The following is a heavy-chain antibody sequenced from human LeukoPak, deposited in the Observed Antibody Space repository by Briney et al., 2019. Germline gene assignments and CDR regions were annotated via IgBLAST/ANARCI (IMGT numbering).Heavy chain of an antibody. CDR1: GYTFTGYY. V-gene: IGHV1-2*02. D-gene: IGHD4-17*01. CDR2: INPNSGGT. J-gene: IGHJ4*02. CDR3: ARGDYGDYGVFGY. Sequence: ASVKVSCKASGYTFTGYYMHWVRQAPGQGLEWMGWINPNSGGTNYAQKFQGRVTMTRDTSISTAYMELSRLRSDDTAVYYCARGDYGDYGVFGYWGQGTLVTVSS.